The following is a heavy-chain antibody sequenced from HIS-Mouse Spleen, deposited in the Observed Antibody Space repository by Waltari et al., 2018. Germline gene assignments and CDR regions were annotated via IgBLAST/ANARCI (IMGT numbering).Heavy chain of an antibody. CDR1: GYSISSGYY. V-gene: IGHV4-38-2*02. D-gene: IGHD7-27*01. Sequence: QVQLQESGPGLVKPSETLSLTCTVSGYSISSGYYWGWIRQPPGKGLEWIGSIYHSGSTYYNPSLKSRVTISVDTSKNQFSLKLSSVTAADTAVYYCARDPVAGDYYGMDVWGQGTTVTVSS. CDR2: IYHSGST. CDR3: ARDPVAGDYYGMDV. J-gene: IGHJ6*02.